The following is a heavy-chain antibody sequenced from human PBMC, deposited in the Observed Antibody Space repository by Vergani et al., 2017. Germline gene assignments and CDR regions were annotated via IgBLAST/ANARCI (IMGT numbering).Heavy chain of an antibody. CDR1: GYTFTGYY. J-gene: IGHJ3*02. V-gene: IGHV1-2*02. CDR2: INPNSGGT. Sequence: QVQLVQSGAEVKKPGASVKVSCKASGYTFTGYYMHWVRQAPGQGLEWMGWINPNSGGTNYAQKFQGRVTMTRDTSISTAYMELSRLRSDDTAVYYCGRDGAMVRGGDAFDIWGQGTMVTVSS. D-gene: IGHD3-10*01. CDR3: GRDGAMVRGGDAFDI.